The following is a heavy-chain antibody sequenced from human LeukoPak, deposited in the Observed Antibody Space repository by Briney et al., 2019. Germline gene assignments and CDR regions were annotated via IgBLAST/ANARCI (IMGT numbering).Heavy chain of an antibody. D-gene: IGHD1-1*01. V-gene: IGHV3-74*01. Sequence: GGSLRLSCAASGFTFSSYWMHWVRQAPGKGLEWVSRINSDGSSTSYADSVKGRFTISRDNGKNSLYLQMNSLRAEATAVYYCARPGIWERAFDIWGQGTMVTVSS. CDR2: INSDGSST. CDR1: GFTFSSYW. CDR3: ARPGIWERAFDI. J-gene: IGHJ3*02.